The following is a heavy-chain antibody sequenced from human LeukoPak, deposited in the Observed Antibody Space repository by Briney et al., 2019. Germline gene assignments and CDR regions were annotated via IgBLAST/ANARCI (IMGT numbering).Heavy chain of an antibody. Sequence: GGSLRLSCAASGFTFSSYWMHWVRQAPGKGLVWVSRINSDGSSTSYADSVKGRFTISRDNSKNTLYLQMNSLRAEDTAVYYCAKEYYDFWSGYPHDYWGQGTLVTVSS. V-gene: IGHV3-74*01. CDR1: GFTFSSYW. D-gene: IGHD3-3*01. CDR3: AKEYYDFWSGYPHDY. CDR2: INSDGSST. J-gene: IGHJ4*02.